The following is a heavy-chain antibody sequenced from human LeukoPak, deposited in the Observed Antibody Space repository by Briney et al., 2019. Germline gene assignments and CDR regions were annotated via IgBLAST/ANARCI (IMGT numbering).Heavy chain of an antibody. CDR2: IYTSGST. J-gene: IGHJ4*02. V-gene: IGHV4-61*02. CDR3: ATELYYDILTGYVDDY. D-gene: IGHD3-9*01. CDR1: GGSISSGSYY. Sequence: PSETLSLTGTVSGGSISSGSYYWSWIRQPAGKGLEWIGRIYTSGSTNYNPSLKSRVTISVDTSKNQFSLKLSSVTAADTAVYYCATELYYDILTGYVDDYWGQGTLVTVSS.